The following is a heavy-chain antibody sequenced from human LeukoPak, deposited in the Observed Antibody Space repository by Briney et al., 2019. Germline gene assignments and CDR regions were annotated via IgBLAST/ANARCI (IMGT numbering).Heavy chain of an antibody. J-gene: IGHJ4*02. V-gene: IGHV3-30*14. D-gene: IGHD6-13*01. CDR1: GFTFSSYA. CDR3: ARGRAAAGRAELYYFDY. CDR2: ISYDGSNK. Sequence: GGSLRLSCAASGFTFSSYAMHWVRQAPGKGLEWVAVISYDGSNKYYADSVKGRFTISRDNSKNTLYLQMNSLRAKDTAVYYCARGRAAAGRAELYYFDYWGQGTLVTVSS.